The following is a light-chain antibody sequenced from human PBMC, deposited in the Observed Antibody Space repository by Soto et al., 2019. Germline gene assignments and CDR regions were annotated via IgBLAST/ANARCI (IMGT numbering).Light chain of an antibody. Sequence: QSVLTQPPSASGTPGQRVTISCSGSSSNIGRYTVNWYQQLPGTAPKLLIYRNDQRPSGVPDRFSGSKSGTSASLAISGLQSEDGADYYCAAWDDSLNGVVFGGGTKLTVL. V-gene: IGLV1-44*01. CDR1: SSNIGRYT. CDR3: AAWDDSLNGVV. CDR2: RND. J-gene: IGLJ3*02.